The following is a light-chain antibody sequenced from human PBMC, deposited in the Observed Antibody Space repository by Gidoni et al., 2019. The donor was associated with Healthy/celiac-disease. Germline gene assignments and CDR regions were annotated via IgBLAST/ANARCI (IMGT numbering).Light chain of an antibody. CDR2: DAS. CDR3: QQYDNLPIT. CDR1: QDISNY. V-gene: IGKV1-33*01. J-gene: IGKJ5*01. Sequence: QMTQSPSSLSASVGDRVTITCQASQDISNYLNWYQQKPGKAPKLLIYDASNLETGVPSRFSGSGSGTDFTFTISSLQPEDIATYYCQQYDNLPITFXXXTRLEIK.